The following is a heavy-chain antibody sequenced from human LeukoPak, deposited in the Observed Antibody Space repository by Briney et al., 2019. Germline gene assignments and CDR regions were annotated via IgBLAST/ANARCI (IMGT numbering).Heavy chain of an antibody. Sequence: SQTLSLTCTVSGGSISSGDYYWSWIRQPPGKGLEGIGYMYYSGSTYYNPSLKSRVTISVDTSKDQFSLKLSSVTAADTAVYYCAREGPVWYSSSWDNWFDPWGQGTLVTVSS. D-gene: IGHD6-13*01. J-gene: IGHJ5*02. CDR3: AREGPVWYSSSWDNWFDP. CDR1: GGSISSGDYY. V-gene: IGHV4-30-4*01. CDR2: MYYSGST.